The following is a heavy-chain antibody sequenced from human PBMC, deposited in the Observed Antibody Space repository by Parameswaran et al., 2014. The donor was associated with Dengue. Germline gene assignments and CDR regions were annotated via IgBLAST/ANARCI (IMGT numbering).Heavy chain of an antibody. CDR1: GFTFSSYA. V-gene: IGHV3-23*01. J-gene: IGHJ4*02. CDR3: ATKYYYDTSGSDGSFDY. Sequence: GSLRLSCAASGFTFSSYAMSWVRQAPGKGLEWVSGISGSGGSTYYSDSVKGRFTISRDNSKNTLYLQMSSLRAEDTAVYYCATKYYYDTSGSDGSFDYWGQGTPVTVSS. CDR2: ISGSGGST. D-gene: IGHD3-22*01.